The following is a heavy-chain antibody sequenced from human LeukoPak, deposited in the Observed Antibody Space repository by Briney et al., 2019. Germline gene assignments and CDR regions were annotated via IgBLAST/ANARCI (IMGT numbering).Heavy chain of an antibody. J-gene: IGHJ6*03. D-gene: IGHD3-3*01. CDR2: IYTSGST. CDR3: ARAPSYYDFWSGRPNYYYYYMDV. Sequence: SETLSLTCTVSGGSISSGSYYWSWIRQPAGKGLEWIGRIYTSGSTNYNPSLKSRVTISVDTSKNQFSLKLSSVTAADTAAYYCARAPSYYDFWSGRPNYYYYYMDVWGNGTTVTVSS. V-gene: IGHV4-61*02. CDR1: GGSISSGSYY.